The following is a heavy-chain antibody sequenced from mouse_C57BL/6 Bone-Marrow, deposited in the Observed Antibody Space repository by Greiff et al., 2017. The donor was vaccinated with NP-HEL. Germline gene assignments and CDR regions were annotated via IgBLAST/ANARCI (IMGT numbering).Heavy chain of an antibody. J-gene: IGHJ4*01. CDR3: ARGRIFYAMDY. Sequence: EVQLVESGGGLVQSGRSLRLSCATSGFTFSDFYMEWVRQAPGKGLEWIAASRNKANDYTTEYSASVKGRFIVSRDTSQSILYLQMNALRAGDTAIYYCARGRIFYAMDYWGQGTSVTVSS. V-gene: IGHV7-1*01. CDR1: GFTFSDFY. CDR2: SRNKANDYTT.